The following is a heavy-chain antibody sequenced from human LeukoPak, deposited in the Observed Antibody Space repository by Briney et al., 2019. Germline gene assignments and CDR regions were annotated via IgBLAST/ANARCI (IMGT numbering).Heavy chain of an antibody. CDR1: GFTFSNYW. CDR3: AKDRGGSYTVSLDY. Sequence: GGSLRLSCAASGFTFSNYWIHWVRQAPGKGLEWVAGIKDDGSEKYYVDSVKGRFTISRDNAKNSLYLRMNSLRAEDTAVYYCAKDRGGSYTVSLDYWGQGTLVTVSS. J-gene: IGHJ4*02. V-gene: IGHV3-7*03. D-gene: IGHD1-26*01. CDR2: IKDDGSEK.